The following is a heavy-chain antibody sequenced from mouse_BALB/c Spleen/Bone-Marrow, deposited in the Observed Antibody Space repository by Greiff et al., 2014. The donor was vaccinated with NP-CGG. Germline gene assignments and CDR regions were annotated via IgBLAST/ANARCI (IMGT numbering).Heavy chain of an antibody. V-gene: IGHV1S56*01. J-gene: IGHJ4*01. CDR2: IYPGNVNT. Sequence: VQRVESGPELVKPGASVRISCKASGYTFTSYYIHWVKQRPGQGLEWIGWIYPGNVNTKYNKKFKGKATLTADKSSSTAYMQLSSLTSEDSAVYFCARDTMDYWGQGTSVTVSS. CDR3: ARDTMDY. CDR1: GYTFTSYY.